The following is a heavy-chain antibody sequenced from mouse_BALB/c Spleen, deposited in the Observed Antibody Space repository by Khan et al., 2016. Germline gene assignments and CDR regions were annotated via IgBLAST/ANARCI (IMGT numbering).Heavy chain of an antibody. J-gene: IGHJ3*01. Sequence: VQLQQSGAELVKPGASVKLSCTASGFNIKDTYMHWVKQRPEQGLEWIGRIDPANGNTKYDPKFQDKATVTSETSSNTAYLQLSSLTSDDTAVDYCARGGYGWFAYWGQGTLVTVSA. CDR1: GFNIKDTY. CDR3: ARGGYGWFAY. V-gene: IGHV14-3*02. D-gene: IGHD2-14*01. CDR2: IDPANGNT.